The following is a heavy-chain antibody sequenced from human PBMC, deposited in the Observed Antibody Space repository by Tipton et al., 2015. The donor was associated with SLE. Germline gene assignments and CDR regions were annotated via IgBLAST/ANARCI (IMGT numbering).Heavy chain of an antibody. CDR2: INHSGIT. V-gene: IGHV4-34*01. D-gene: IGHD3-3*01. J-gene: IGHJ4*02. CDR1: GDSFIAYY. Sequence: TLSLTCTVYGDSFIAYYWTWIRQPPGKGLEWIGEINHSGITNYNPSLKRRVTMSVDRPKNQFSLKLRSVTAADTAVYYWARTLLEPYYFDYWGQGTLVTVSS. CDR3: ARTLLEPYYFDY.